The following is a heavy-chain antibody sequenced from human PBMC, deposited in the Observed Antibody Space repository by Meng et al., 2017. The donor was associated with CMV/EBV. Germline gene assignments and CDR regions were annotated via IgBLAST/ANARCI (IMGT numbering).Heavy chain of an antibody. CDR2: IIPILGIA. CDR1: GYTFTSYY. Sequence: SVKVSCKASGYTFTSYYMHWVRQAPGQGLEWMGGIIPILGIANYAQKFQGRVTITADKSTSTAYMELSSLRSEDTAVYYCARRPGIAAAGTYYGMDVWGQGTTVTVSS. J-gene: IGHJ6*02. D-gene: IGHD6-13*01. V-gene: IGHV1-69*10. CDR3: ARRPGIAAAGTYYGMDV.